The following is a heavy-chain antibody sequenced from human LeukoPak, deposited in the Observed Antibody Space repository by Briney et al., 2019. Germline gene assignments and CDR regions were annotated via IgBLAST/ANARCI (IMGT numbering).Heavy chain of an antibody. V-gene: IGHV1-46*01. Sequence: ASVKVSCKASGYTFTNYYMHWVRQAPGQGLEWMDIINPSGDSAIYAQNFQGRVTMTRDTSTTTVYMELSSLRSEDTAVYYCARAQSYYDYWGQGTLVTVSS. J-gene: IGHJ4*02. CDR1: GYTFTNYY. CDR3: ARAQSYYDY. CDR2: INPSGDSA.